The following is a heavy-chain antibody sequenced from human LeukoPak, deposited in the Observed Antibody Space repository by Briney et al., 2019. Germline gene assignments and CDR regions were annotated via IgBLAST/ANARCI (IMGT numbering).Heavy chain of an antibody. CDR1: GGTFSSYT. J-gene: IGHJ3*02. D-gene: IGHD3-22*01. CDR3: ARSPRIGYDSSGYTNI. CDR2: IIPILGIA. V-gene: IGHV1-69*02. Sequence: SVKVSCKASGGTFSSYTISWVRQAPGQGLEWVGRIIPILGIANYAQKFQGRVTITADKSTSTAYMELSSLRSEDTAVYYCARSPRIGYDSSGYTNIWGQGTMVTVSS.